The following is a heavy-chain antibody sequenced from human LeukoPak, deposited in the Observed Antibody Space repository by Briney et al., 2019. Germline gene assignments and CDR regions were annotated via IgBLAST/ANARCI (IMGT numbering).Heavy chain of an antibody. V-gene: IGHV3-11*04. CDR1: GFTFSDYY. Sequence: GGSLRLSCAASGFTFSDYYMSWIRQAPGKGLEWVSYISSGSSTIYYADSVKGRFTVSRDNGKNSLYLQMNSLRAEDMAVYYCARAVRYFDYLLGPPDYWGQGTLVTVSS. CDR2: ISSGSSTI. D-gene: IGHD3-9*01. CDR3: ARAVRYFDYLLGPPDY. J-gene: IGHJ4*02.